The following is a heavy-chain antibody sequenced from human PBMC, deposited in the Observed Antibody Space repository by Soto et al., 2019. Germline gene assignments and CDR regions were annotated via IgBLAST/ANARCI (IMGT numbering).Heavy chain of an antibody. J-gene: IGHJ6*02. V-gene: IGHV3-53*04. CDR2: IYSGGGT. CDR1: GFTVSSNY. Sequence: PGGSLRLSCAASGFTVSSNYMSWVRQAPGKGLEWVSVIYSGGGTYYADSVKGRFTISRHNSNNTLYLQMNSLRAEDTAVYYCARDGYDILTGIRFNGMDVWGQGTTVTVSS. CDR3: ARDGYDILTGIRFNGMDV. D-gene: IGHD3-9*01.